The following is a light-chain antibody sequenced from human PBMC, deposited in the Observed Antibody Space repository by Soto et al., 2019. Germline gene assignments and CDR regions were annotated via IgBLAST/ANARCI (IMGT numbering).Light chain of an antibody. J-gene: IGLJ1*01. CDR3: QVWDAPSDV. V-gene: IGLV3-21*02. CDR2: DDS. CDR1: NIRSKS. Sequence: SYELTQPPSVSVAPGQTARITCGGNNIRSKSVHWYRQKPGQAPVLVVYDDSDRPSGIPERFSGSNSANTATLTISRVEAGDEADYYCQVWDAPSDVFGTGTKLTVL.